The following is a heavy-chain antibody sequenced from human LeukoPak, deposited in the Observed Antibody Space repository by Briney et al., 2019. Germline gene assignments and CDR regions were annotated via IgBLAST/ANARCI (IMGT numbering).Heavy chain of an antibody. CDR2: IIPIFGTA. J-gene: IGHJ3*02. CDR1: GGTFSSYA. CDR3: ASAIAAADDAFDI. V-gene: IGHV1-69*01. Sequence: GASVKVSCKASGGTFSSYAISWVRQAPGQGLEWMGGIIPIFGTANYAQKFQGRVTITADESTSTAYMELSSLRSEDTAVYYCASAIAAADDAFDIWGQGTMVTVSS. D-gene: IGHD6-13*01.